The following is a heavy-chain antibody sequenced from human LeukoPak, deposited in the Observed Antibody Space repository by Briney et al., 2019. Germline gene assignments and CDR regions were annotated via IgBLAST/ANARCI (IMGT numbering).Heavy chain of an antibody. CDR2: INTNTGNP. CDR3: ARGDEALGYYGMDA. CDR1: GYTFTSYA. J-gene: IGHJ6*02. Sequence: ASVKVSCKASGYTFTSYAMNWVRQAPGQGLEWMGWINTNTGNPTYAQGFTGRFVFSLDTSVSTAYLQISSLKAEDTAVYYCARGDEALGYYGMDAWGQGTTVTVSS. V-gene: IGHV7-4-1*02.